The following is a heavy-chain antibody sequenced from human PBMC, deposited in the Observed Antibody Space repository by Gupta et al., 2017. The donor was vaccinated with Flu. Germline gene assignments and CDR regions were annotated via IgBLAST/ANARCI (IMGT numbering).Heavy chain of an antibody. J-gene: IGHJ2*01. Sequence: QVQLVQSGAEVKKPGSSVKVSCKASGGTFSNYVFSWVRQAPGQGLEWMGGIIPVFGKADIAQRFQGRVTITADKSTTTVHMELSRLRSEDTAVYYCATSQAHYYASGTKWYFDLWGRGTLVTVSS. CDR2: IIPVFGKA. CDR1: GGTFSNYV. CDR3: ATSQAHYYASGTKWYFDL. V-gene: IGHV1-69*06. D-gene: IGHD3-10*01.